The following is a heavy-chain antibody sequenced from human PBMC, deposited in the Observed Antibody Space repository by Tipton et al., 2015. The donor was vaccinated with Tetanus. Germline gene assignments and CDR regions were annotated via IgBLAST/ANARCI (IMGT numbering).Heavy chain of an antibody. CDR2: ISYDGNYQ. V-gene: IGHV3-30*03. CDR3: IYTMCWSAFDY. CDR1: GFTFSNSG. Sequence: SLRLSCAASGFTFSNSGMHWVRQAPGKGLEWVAIISYDGNYQSYAESVKGRFTISRDNSKSTLFLQMNGLRAEDTAVYYCIYTMCWSAFDYWGQESLVTVSS. J-gene: IGHJ4*02. D-gene: IGHD2-8*02.